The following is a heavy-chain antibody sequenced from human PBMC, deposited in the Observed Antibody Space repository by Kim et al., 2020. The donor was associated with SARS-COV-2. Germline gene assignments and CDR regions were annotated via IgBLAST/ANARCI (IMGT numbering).Heavy chain of an antibody. CDR3: AKDNQYYYGSGSYFDY. CDR2: ISYDGSNK. D-gene: IGHD3-10*01. V-gene: IGHV3-30*18. J-gene: IGHJ4*02. Sequence: GGSLRLSCAASGFTFSSYGMHWVRQAPGKGLEWVAVISYDGSNKYYADSVKGRFTISRDNSKNTLYLQMNSLRAEDTAVYYCAKDNQYYYGSGSYFDYWGQGTLVTVSS. CDR1: GFTFSSYG.